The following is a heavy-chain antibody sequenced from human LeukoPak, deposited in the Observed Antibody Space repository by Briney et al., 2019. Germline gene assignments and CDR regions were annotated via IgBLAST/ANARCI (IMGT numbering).Heavy chain of an antibody. CDR3: ARSGGLTAMVFY. Sequence: SETLSLTCTVSGGSISSYYWSWIRQPPGKGLEWIGYIYYSESTNYNPSLKSRVTISVDTSKNQFSLKLSSVTAADTAVYYCARSGGLTAMVFYWGQGTLVTVSS. V-gene: IGHV4-59*01. J-gene: IGHJ4*02. D-gene: IGHD2-21*02. CDR1: GGSISSYY. CDR2: IYYSEST.